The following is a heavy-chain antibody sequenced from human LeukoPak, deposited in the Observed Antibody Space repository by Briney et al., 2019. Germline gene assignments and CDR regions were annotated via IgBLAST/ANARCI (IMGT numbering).Heavy chain of an antibody. CDR1: GFTFSNYW. D-gene: IGHD2-2*01. J-gene: IGHJ1*01. V-gene: IGHV3-7*01. Sequence: GGSLRLSCVASGFTFSNYWMSWVRLFPGKAIEWPANIRHDGTESHHVDSVRGRFTISRDNTKNTLFLQMDSLRTEDTAVYFCASCGHSHANWGQGTLVTVSS. CDR2: IRHDGTES. CDR3: ASCGHSHAN.